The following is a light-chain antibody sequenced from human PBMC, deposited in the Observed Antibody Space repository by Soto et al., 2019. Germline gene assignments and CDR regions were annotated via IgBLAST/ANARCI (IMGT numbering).Light chain of an antibody. J-gene: IGLJ3*02. V-gene: IGLV2-23*01. CDR2: ESS. CDR3: CSYVGSSPLV. Sequence: QSVLTQPDSVSGSPGQSITISCTGTSSDVGSFNLVSWYRQHPGKATKLMIYESSKRPSGPSNRFSGSKSGNTASLTISGLQAEDEADSYCCSYVGSSPLVFCGGTKLTVL. CDR1: SSDVGSFNL.